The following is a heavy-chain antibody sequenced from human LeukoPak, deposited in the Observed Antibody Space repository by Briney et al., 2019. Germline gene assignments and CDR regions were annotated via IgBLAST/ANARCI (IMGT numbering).Heavy chain of an antibody. J-gene: IGHJ2*01. CDR3: ARSGDVYYYDSSGLWYFDL. V-gene: IGHV1-69*04. Sequence: SVKVSCKASGGTFSSYAISWVRQAPGQGLEWMGRIIPILGIANYAQKFQGRVTITADKSTSTAYMELSSLRSEDTAVHYCARSGDVYYYDSSGLWYFDLWGRGTLVTVSS. CDR1: GGTFSSYA. CDR2: IIPILGIA. D-gene: IGHD3-22*01.